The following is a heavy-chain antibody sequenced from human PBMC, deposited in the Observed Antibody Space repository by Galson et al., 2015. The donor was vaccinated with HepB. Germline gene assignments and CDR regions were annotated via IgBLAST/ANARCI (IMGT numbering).Heavy chain of an antibody. CDR3: ASWENSLPNWCFDL. CDR1: GFVFNSYD. D-gene: IGHD1-26*01. V-gene: IGHV3-30-3*01. Sequence: SLRLSCAASGFVFNSYDMYWVRQAPGKGLEWVAVISYDGSNKYYADSVKGRFTISRDNSKNTLYLQMNSLRAEDTAVYYCASWENSLPNWCFDLWGRGTLVTVSS. J-gene: IGHJ2*01. CDR2: ISYDGSNK.